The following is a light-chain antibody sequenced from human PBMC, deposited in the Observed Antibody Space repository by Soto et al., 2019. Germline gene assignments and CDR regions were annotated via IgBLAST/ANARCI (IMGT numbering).Light chain of an antibody. CDR2: GAS. CDR3: QQRSNWVT. J-gene: IGKJ5*01. CDR1: QSVLYSSNNKNY. Sequence: DIVMTQSPDSLAVSLGERATINCKSSQSVLYSSNNKNYLAWYQQKPGQAPRLLIYGASSRATGIPDRFSGSGSGTDFTLTISSLEPEDFAVYYCQQRSNWVTFGQGTRREIK. V-gene: IGKV4-1*01.